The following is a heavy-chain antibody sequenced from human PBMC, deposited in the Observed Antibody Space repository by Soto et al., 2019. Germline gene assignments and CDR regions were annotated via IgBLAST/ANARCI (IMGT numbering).Heavy chain of an antibody. CDR3: ARDYDSSGYPRYYFDY. Sequence: GGSLRLSCAASGFTFSSYGMHWVRQAPGKGLEWVAVIWYDGSKKYYADSVKGRFTISRDNSKNTLYLQMNSLRAEDTAVYYCARDYDSSGYPRYYFDYWGQGALVTVLL. D-gene: IGHD3-22*01. CDR1: GFTFSSYG. V-gene: IGHV3-33*01. J-gene: IGHJ4*02. CDR2: IWYDGSKK.